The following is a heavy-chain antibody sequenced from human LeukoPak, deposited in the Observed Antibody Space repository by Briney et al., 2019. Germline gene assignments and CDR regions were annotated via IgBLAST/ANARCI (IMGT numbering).Heavy chain of an antibody. CDR1: GGPFSDYY. Sequence: SETLSLTCAVYGGPFSDYYWNWIRQPPGKGLEWIGEINQSGSTNYNPSLKSRVTISVDTSKKQFSLNLSPVTAADTAVYYCAAGCSSTSCYWYYYTDVWGKGTTVTVSS. V-gene: IGHV4-34*01. D-gene: IGHD2-2*01. CDR3: AAGCSSTSCYWYYYTDV. J-gene: IGHJ6*03. CDR2: INQSGST.